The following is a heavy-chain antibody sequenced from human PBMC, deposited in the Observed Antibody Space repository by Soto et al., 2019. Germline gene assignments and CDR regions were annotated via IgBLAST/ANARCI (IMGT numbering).Heavy chain of an antibody. CDR1: GGSISSSNW. Sequence: QVQLQESGPGLVKPSGTLSLTCAVSGGSISSSNWWRWGRPPPGKGLGWIGEIYHSGSTNYNPSLKSRVTISVDKSKNQFSLKRSSVTAADTAVYYCAKRIQLWLRPGMDVWGQGTTVTVSS. CDR3: AKRIQLWLRPGMDV. D-gene: IGHD5-18*01. CDR2: IYHSGST. J-gene: IGHJ6*02. V-gene: IGHV4-4*02.